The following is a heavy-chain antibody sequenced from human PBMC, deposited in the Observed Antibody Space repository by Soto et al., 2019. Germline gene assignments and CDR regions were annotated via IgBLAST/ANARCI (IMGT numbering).Heavy chain of an antibody. V-gene: IGHV3-74*01. CDR1: GFSFSTHW. CDR2: IDSDGSSI. D-gene: IGHD2-2*01. Sequence: EVQLVEFGGGLVQPGGSLRLSCAASGFSFSTHWMHWVRQAPGKGLEWVSRIDSDGSSISYADSVRGRLTMSRDNAKNTLYLQINSLRDEDTAVYYCARAVPSRPGRWDWFDPWGQGTLVTVSS. J-gene: IGHJ5*02. CDR3: ARAVPSRPGRWDWFDP.